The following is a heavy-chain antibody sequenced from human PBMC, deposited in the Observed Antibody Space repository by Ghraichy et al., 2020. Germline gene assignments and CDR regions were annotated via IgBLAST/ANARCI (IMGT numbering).Heavy chain of an antibody. CDR1: GGSFSGYY. CDR3: ARVPPSQQLVPYYYYYYMDV. V-gene: IGHV4-34*01. Sequence: SQTLSLTCAVYGGSFSGYYWSWIRQPPGKGLEWIGEINHSGSTNYNPSLKSRVTISVDTSKNQFSLKLSSVTAADTAVYYCARVPPSQQLVPYYYYYYMDVWGKGTTVTVSS. CDR2: INHSGST. D-gene: IGHD6-13*01. J-gene: IGHJ6*03.